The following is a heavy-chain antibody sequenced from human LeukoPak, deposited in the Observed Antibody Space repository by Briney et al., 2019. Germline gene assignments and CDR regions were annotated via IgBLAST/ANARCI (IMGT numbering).Heavy chain of an antibody. D-gene: IGHD6-13*01. Sequence: PGGSLRLSCAASGFTVSSYEMNWVRQAPGKGLEWVSFISSGVTTIYYADSVKGRFTISRDNAKNSLYLQMNSLRAEDTAVYYCARGNIAAAPPAAFWGQGTLVTVSS. CDR3: ARGNIAAAPPAAF. CDR2: ISSGVTTI. CDR1: GFTVSSYE. J-gene: IGHJ4*02. V-gene: IGHV3-48*03.